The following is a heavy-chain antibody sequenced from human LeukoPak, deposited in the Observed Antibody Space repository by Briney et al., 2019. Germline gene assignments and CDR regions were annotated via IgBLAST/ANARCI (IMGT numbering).Heavy chain of an antibody. Sequence: SEILSLTCNVSGASISSGGYYWSWSRQHPGKGLEWIGYIYYSGSTYYNPSLKSRVTISVDISKNQFSLRLSSVSAADTAVYYCARLRLQYIFDYWGQGALVTVSS. D-gene: IGHD4-11*01. CDR1: GASISSGGYY. J-gene: IGHJ4*02. V-gene: IGHV4-31*03. CDR3: ARLRLQYIFDY. CDR2: IYYSGST.